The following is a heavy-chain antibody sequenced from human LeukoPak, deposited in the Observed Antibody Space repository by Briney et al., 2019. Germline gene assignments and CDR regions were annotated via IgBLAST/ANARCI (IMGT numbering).Heavy chain of an antibody. CDR2: IYSSGST. Sequence: SQTLSLTCTVSGGSISSGSYYWTWIRQPAGKGLEWIGRIYSSGSTNYNPSLKSRVTISIDTSKNQFSLKLSSVTAADTAVYYCARGLPQYYYYYMDVWGKGTTVTVSS. V-gene: IGHV4-61*02. J-gene: IGHJ6*03. CDR3: ARGLPQYYYYYMDV. CDR1: GGSISSGSYY.